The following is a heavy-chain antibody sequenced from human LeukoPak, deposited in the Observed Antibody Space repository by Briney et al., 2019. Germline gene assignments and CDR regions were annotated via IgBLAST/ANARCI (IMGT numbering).Heavy chain of an antibody. CDR1: GGSISSYY. V-gene: IGHV4-59*01. CDR2: IYYSGST. Sequence: SETLSLTCTVSGGSISSYYWSWIRQPPGKGLEWIGYIYYSGSTNYNPSLKSRVTISVDTSKNQFSLKLSSVTAADTAVYYCARGSWQQLIPRYMDVWGKGTTVTVSS. J-gene: IGHJ6*03. D-gene: IGHD6-13*01. CDR3: ARGSWQQLIPRYMDV.